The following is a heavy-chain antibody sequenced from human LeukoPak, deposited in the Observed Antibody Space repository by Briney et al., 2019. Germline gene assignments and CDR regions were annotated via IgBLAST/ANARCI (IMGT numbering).Heavy chain of an antibody. V-gene: IGHV1-18*01. CDR3: AVAYYYDSSGLDY. Sequence: ASVKVSCKASGYTFTSYAMNWVRQAPGQGLEWMGWISAYNGNTNYAQKLQGRVTMTTDTSTSTAYMELRSLRSDDTAVYYCAVAYYYDSSGLDYWGQGTLVTVSS. J-gene: IGHJ4*02. D-gene: IGHD3-22*01. CDR2: ISAYNGNT. CDR1: GYTFTSYA.